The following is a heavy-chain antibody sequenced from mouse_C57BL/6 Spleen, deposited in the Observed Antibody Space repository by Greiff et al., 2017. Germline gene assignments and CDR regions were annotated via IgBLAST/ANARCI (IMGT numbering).Heavy chain of an antibody. D-gene: IGHD1-1*01. V-gene: IGHV5-16*01. CDR3: ARERGSRGYFDV. J-gene: IGHJ1*03. CDR2: INYDGSST. CDR1: GFTFSDYY. Sequence: EVKLMESEGGLVQPGSSMKLSCTASGFTFSDYYMAWVRQVPEKGLEWVANINYDGSSTYYLDSLKSRFIISRDNAKNILYLQMSSLKSEDTATYYCARERGSRGYFDVWGTGTTVTVSS.